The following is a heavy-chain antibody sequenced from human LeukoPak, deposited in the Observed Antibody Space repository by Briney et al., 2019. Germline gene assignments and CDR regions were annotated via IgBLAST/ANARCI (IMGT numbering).Heavy chain of an antibody. CDR1: GFTFSSYG. CDR3: AKNLLGSGAHSWYFDL. V-gene: IGHV3-23*01. Sequence: GGSLRLPCAASGFTFSSYGLSWVRQAPAKGLEWVSSITGGGGTTHVDSVRGRFTISRDNSKSTLYLQMNSLRVEDTAVYYCAKNLLGSGAHSWYFDLWGRGTLVTASS. CDR2: ITGGGGTT. D-gene: IGHD3-10*01. J-gene: IGHJ2*01.